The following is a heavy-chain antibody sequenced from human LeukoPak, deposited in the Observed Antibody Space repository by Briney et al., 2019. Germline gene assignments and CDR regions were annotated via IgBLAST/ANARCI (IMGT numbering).Heavy chain of an antibody. V-gene: IGHV3-7*01. CDR1: GFIFSSYW. D-gene: IGHD1-26*01. CDR2: IKQDGSEK. Sequence: GGPLRLSCAASGFIFSSYWMSWVRQAPGKGLEWVANIKQDGSEKYYVDSVKGRFTISRDNAKNSLSLQMNSLRAEDTAVYYCARISAERFDSWGQGALVTVSS. CDR3: ARISAERFDS. J-gene: IGHJ4*02.